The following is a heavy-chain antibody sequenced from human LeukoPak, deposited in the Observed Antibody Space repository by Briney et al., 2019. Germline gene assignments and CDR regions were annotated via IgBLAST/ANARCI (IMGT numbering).Heavy chain of an antibody. V-gene: IGHV1-2*02. D-gene: IGHD2-21*02. CDR3: AREGSYCVGGDCYSFDF. Sequence: ASVKVSCKASGYRFISHYIHWVRQAPGQGPEWLGWMHAGNGNTRYPEKFEGRVTMTRDTSSNTAYMDLTSLRSDDTAVYYCAREGSYCVGGDCYSFDFWGQGTLVTVPS. CDR1: GYRFISHY. J-gene: IGHJ4*02. CDR2: MHAGNGNT.